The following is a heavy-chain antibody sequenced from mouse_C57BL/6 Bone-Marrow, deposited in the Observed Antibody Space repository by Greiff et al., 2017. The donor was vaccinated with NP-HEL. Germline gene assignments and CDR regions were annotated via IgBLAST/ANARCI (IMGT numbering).Heavy chain of an antibody. V-gene: IGHV1-81*01. CDR3: ADYYGSSYVGDWDFEV. D-gene: IGHD1-1*01. CDR2: IYPRSGNT. J-gene: IGHJ1*03. CDR1: GYTFTSYG. Sequence: QVQLQQSGAELVRPGASVKLSCKASGYTFTSYGISWVKQRPGQGLEWIGEIYPRSGNTYYNEKFKGKATLTADKSSSTAYMELRSLTSEDSAVCFCADYYGSSYVGDWDFEVWGTGTTVTVSS.